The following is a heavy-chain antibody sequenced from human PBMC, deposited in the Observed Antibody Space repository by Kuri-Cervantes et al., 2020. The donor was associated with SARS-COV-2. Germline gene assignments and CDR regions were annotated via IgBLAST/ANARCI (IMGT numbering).Heavy chain of an antibody. V-gene: IGHV3-30-3*01. CDR3: ARDHYDSSGSSQGFDY. Sequence: LSLTCAASGFTFSSYAMHWVRQAPGKGLEWVAVISYDGSNKYYADSVKGRFTISRDNSENTLYLQTNSLRAEDTAVYYCARDHYDSSGSSQGFDYWGQGTLVTVSS. D-gene: IGHD3-22*01. CDR1: GFTFSSYA. J-gene: IGHJ4*02. CDR2: ISYDGSNK.